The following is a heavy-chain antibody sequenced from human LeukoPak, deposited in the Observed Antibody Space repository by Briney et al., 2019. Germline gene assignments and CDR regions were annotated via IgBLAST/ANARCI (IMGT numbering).Heavy chain of an antibody. Sequence: GGSLRLSCAASGFTFSYAWMTWVRQAPGKGLEWVGLIKNVIAGGTTDYTAPVKGRFTISRDDSKNTLYLQMNNLKTEDTAVYYCSTTGGGYDYRDGNWYFDLWGRGTLVTVSS. CDR1: GFTFSYAW. CDR2: IKNVIAGGTT. J-gene: IGHJ2*01. CDR3: STTGGGYDYRDGNWYFDL. V-gene: IGHV3-15*01. D-gene: IGHD5-12*01.